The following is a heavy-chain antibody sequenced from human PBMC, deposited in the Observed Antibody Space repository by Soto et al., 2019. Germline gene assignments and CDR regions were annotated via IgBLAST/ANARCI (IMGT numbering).Heavy chain of an antibody. CDR2: ISITGNTI. CDR3: ATIIATPPGVDY. V-gene: IGHV3-11*01. J-gene: IGHJ4*02. Sequence: GGSLRLSCTASGFTFSDYYMRWIRQAPGKGLEWVSYISITGNTIYYSESVKGRFTSSRDNAKSSLYLQMNSLRAEDTAVYYCATIIATPPGVDYWGQGTLVTVSS. D-gene: IGHD2-21*01. CDR1: GFTFSDYY.